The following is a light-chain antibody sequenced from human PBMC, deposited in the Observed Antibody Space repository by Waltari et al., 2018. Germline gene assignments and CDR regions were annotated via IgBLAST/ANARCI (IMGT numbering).Light chain of an antibody. V-gene: IGKV3-20*01. Sequence: EIVFTQSPSHPSLSPGERATLSCRASQSVSRNLAWYQQKPGQAPKLLIYGASIRATGIPARFTGSGSGTDFSLTISSLEPEDFAVYFCQHYVRLSGTFGPGTKVEIK. CDR2: GAS. CDR1: QSVSRN. CDR3: QHYVRLSGT. J-gene: IGKJ1*01.